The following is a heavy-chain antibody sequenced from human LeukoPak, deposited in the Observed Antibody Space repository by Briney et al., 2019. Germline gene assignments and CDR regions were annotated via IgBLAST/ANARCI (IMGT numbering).Heavy chain of an antibody. Sequence: SETLSLTCTVSGGSISSSSYYWGWIRQPPGKGLEWIGEINHSGSTNYNPSLKSRVTISVDTSKNQFSLKLSSVTAADTAVYYCARGRSWVGANPHYGMDVWGQGTTVTVSS. J-gene: IGHJ6*02. CDR3: ARGRSWVGANPHYGMDV. V-gene: IGHV4-39*07. CDR1: GGSISSSSYY. CDR2: INHSGST. D-gene: IGHD1-26*01.